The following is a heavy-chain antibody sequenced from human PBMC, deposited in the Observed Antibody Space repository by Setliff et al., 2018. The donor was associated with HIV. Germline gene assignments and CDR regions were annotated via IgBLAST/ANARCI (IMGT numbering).Heavy chain of an antibody. V-gene: IGHV1-69*05. D-gene: IGHD6-6*01. CDR1: GGTFSRYT. J-gene: IGHJ6*03. CDR2: IIPIFGTT. CDR3: ARDRERGQYSRSAVGGYYYYYMEV. Sequence: RASVKVSCKSSGGTFSRYTISWVRQAPGQGLEWMGGIIPIFGTTNYAQNFQGRVTLTRDTSTSTVYMELSRLKSEDTAVYYCARDRERGQYSRSAVGGYYYYYMEVWGKGTTVTVSS.